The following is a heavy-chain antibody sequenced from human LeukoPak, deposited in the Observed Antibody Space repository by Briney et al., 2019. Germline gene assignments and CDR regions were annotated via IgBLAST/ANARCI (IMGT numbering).Heavy chain of an antibody. V-gene: IGHV1-69*05. CDR1: GGTFSSYA. J-gene: IGHJ5*02. D-gene: IGHD1-7*01. Sequence: ASVKVSCKASGGTFSSYAISWVRQAPGQGLEWMGGIIPIFGTANYAQKFQGRVTITTDESTSTAYMELSSLRSEDTAVYYCARGAYNWNYGWFDPWGQGTLVTVSS. CDR3: ARGAYNWNYGWFDP. CDR2: IIPIFGTA.